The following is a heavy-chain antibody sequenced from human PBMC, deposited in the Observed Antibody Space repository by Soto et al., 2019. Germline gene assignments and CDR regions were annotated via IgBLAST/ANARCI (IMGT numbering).Heavy chain of an antibody. V-gene: IGHV3-30*18. D-gene: IGHD6-19*01. J-gene: IGHJ3*02. Sequence: QVQLVESGGGVVQPGGSLRLSCAASGFTFSSYGMHWVRQAPGKGLQWVAVISYDGSNKHYADSVRGRFSISRDNSKNKLYLQMNGLRAEDTAVYYCAKNKGSSGWYNDAFDIWGQGTMVTVSS. CDR1: GFTFSSYG. CDR2: ISYDGSNK. CDR3: AKNKGSSGWYNDAFDI.